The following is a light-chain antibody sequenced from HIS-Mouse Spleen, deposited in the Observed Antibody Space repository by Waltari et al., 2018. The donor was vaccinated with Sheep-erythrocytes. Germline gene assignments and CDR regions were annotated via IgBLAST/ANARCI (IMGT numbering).Light chain of an antibody. CDR2: LGS. V-gene: IGKV2-28*01. CDR1: QSLLHSNGYNY. CDR3: MQALQTPRT. Sequence: IVMTQSPLSLPLTPGEPASISGRSRQSLLHSNGYNYLDWYLQKPGQSPQLLIYLGSNRASGVPDRFSGSGSGTDFTLKISRVEAEDVGVYYCMQALQTPRTFGQGTKVEIK. J-gene: IGKJ1*01.